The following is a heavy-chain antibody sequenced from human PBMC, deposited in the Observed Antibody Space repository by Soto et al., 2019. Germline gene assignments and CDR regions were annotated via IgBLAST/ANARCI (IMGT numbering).Heavy chain of an antibody. J-gene: IGHJ3*02. Sequence: EVQLVESGGGLVKPGGSLRLSCAASGFTFSSYSMNWVRQAPGKGLEWVSSISSSSSYIYYADSVKGRFTISRDNAKNSLYLQMNSLRAEDTAVYYCARGSSGSYVGRGGDAFDIWGQGTMVTVSS. CDR3: ARGSSGSYVGRGGDAFDI. D-gene: IGHD1-26*01. CDR1: GFTFSSYS. V-gene: IGHV3-21*01. CDR2: ISSSSSYI.